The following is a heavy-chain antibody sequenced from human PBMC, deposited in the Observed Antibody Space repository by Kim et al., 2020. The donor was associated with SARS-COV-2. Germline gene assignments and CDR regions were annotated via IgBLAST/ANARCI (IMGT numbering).Heavy chain of an antibody. V-gene: IGHV4-59*02. CDR3: ARAHQLAPRGYGVDV. Sequence: SETLSLTCAVSGDSVATDFWTWVRQAPGKGLDWLGYVSYSGGSDYNPNLRGRLTISVDASRTHVSLRLTSLTAADTGVYFCARAHQLAPRGYGVDVWG. D-gene: IGHD1-1*01. J-gene: IGHJ6*02. CDR2: VSYSGGS. CDR1: GDSVATDF.